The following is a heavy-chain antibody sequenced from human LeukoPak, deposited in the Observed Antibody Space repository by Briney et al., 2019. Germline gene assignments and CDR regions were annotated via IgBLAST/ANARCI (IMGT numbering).Heavy chain of an antibody. V-gene: IGHV3-23*01. CDR3: AKTDSGYDWFDFDY. D-gene: IGHD5-12*01. CDR2: ISGGGGST. Sequence: GGSLRLSCAASGFTFSSYAMSWVRQAPGKGLEWVSAISGGGGSTYYADSVKGRFTISRDNSKNTLYLQVNSLRAEDTAVYYCAKTDSGYDWFDFDYWGQGTLVTVSS. J-gene: IGHJ4*02. CDR1: GFTFSSYA.